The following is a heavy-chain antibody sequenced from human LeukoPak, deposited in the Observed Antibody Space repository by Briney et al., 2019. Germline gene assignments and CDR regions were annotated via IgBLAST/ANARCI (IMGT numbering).Heavy chain of an antibody. V-gene: IGHV3-30*18. D-gene: IGHD6-19*01. CDR3: AKGSSGWTFFDY. CDR2: ISYDGSNK. J-gene: IGHJ4*02. Sequence: GGSLRLSCAASGLSFSSDAMSWVRQAPGKGLEWVAVISYDGSNKYYADSVKGRFTISRDNSKNTLYLQMNSLRAEDTAVYYCAKGSSGWTFFDYWGQGTLVTVSS. CDR1: GLSFSSDA.